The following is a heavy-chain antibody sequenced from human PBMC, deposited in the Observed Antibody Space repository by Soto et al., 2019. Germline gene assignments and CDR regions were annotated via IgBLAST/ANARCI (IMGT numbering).Heavy chain of an antibody. Sequence: TLSLACTVCGGSISSGGFYGSWIRQYPGKGLEWIGYIYYSGSTYYNPSLKSRVTISVDTSKNQFSLKLSSVTAADTAVYYCARDLIKAAQQYYYYGMDVWGQGTTVTVSS. J-gene: IGHJ6*02. CDR2: IYYSGST. V-gene: IGHV4-31*03. CDR1: GGSISSGGFY. D-gene: IGHD2-15*01. CDR3: ARDLIKAAQQYYYYGMDV.